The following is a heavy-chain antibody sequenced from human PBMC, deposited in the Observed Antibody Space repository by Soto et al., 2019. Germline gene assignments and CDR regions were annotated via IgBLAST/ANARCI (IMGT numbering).Heavy chain of an antibody. D-gene: IGHD3-9*01. V-gene: IGHV3-30-3*01. CDR3: ARDLVRYFDYQEYYGMDG. CDR1: GFPFMLNA. CDR2: ISYDGSNK. Sequence: PGGSLSQYCVAPGFPFMLNATRCHLHDQGKGLEWVAVISYDGSNKYYADSVKGRFTISRDNSKNTLYLQMNSLRAEDTAVYYCARDLVRYFDYQEYYGMDGWGRGTTVTVS. J-gene: IGHJ6*02.